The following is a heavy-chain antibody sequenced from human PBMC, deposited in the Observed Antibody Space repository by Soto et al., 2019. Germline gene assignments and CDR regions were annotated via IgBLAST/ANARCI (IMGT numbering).Heavy chain of an antibody. CDR3: AGLSGYYYVPPAWVPSGSYYFDY. J-gene: IGHJ4*02. V-gene: IGHV5-51*01. CDR2: IYPGDSDT. Sequence: GESLKISCKGSGYSFTSYWIGWVRQMPGKGLEWMGIIYPGDSDTRYSPSFQGQVTIAADKCLSTAYLQWGSLKASDTAMYYCAGLSGYYYVPPAWVPSGSYYFDYWGQGTLVTVSS. D-gene: IGHD3-22*01. CDR1: GYSFTSYW.